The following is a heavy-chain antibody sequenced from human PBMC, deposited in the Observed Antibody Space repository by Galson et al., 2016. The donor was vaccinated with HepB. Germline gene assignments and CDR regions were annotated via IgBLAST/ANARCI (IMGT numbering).Heavy chain of an antibody. CDR3: ARSPYYYGSGSQTFDF. D-gene: IGHD3-10*01. V-gene: IGHV4-30-2*01. J-gene: IGHJ4*02. Sequence: TLSLTCAISGDSISNGGYSWAWIRQPPGKGLEWIGYLYHSGSTYYNPSLKSRLTISGDRSKNQFSLRLSSVTAADTAVYYCARSPYYYGSGSQTFDFWGLGTLVTVSS. CDR2: LYHSGST. CDR1: GDSISNGGYS.